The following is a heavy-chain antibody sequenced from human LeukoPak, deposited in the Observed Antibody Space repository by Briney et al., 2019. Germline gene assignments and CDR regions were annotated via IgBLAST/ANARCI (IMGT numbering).Heavy chain of an antibody. V-gene: IGHV3-23*01. J-gene: IGHJ4*02. D-gene: IGHD3-22*01. CDR2: ISGSGGTT. Sequence: QPGGSLRLSCAASGFTFSSYAMSWVRQAPGKGLEWVSGISGSGGTTYYADSVKGRFTISRDNPKSTLSLQMNSLRAEDTAVYYCAGYSYDSSGLEYWGQGALVTVSS. CDR1: GFTFSSYA. CDR3: AGYSYDSSGLEY.